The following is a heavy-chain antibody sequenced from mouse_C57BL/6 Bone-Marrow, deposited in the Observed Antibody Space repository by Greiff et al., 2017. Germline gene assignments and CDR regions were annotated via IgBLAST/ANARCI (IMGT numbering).Heavy chain of an antibody. CDR1: GFNITDYY. CDR3: RWLLYAMDY. CDR2: IDPEDGDT. Sequence: VQLQQSGAELVRPGASVKLSCTASGFNITDYYMHWVKQRPEQGLEWIGRIDPEDGDTEYAPKFQGKATMTADTSSNTAYLQLSSLTSEDTAVYYCRWLLYAMDYWGQGTSVTVS. D-gene: IGHD2-3*01. J-gene: IGHJ4*01. V-gene: IGHV14-1*01.